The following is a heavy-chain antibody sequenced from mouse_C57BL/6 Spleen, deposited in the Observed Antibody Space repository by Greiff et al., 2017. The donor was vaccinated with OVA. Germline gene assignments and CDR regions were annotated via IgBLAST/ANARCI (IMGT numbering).Heavy chain of an antibody. CDR1: GYTFTDYE. CDR3: TRRGNYVGYFDY. J-gene: IGHJ2*01. V-gene: IGHV1-15*01. D-gene: IGHD2-1*01. CDR2: IDPETGGT. Sequence: LMESGAELVRPGASVTLSCKASGYTFTDYEMHWVKQTPVHGLEWIGAIDPETGGTAYNQKFKGKAILTADKSSSTAYMELRSLTSEDSAVYYCTRRGNYVGYFDYWGQGTTLTVSS.